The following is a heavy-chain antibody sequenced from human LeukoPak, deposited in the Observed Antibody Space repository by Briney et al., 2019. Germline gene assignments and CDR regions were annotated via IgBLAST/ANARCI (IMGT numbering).Heavy chain of an antibody. J-gene: IGHJ6*03. D-gene: IGHD3-9*01. CDR3: ARAVGLRYFDWLLSGDYYYYMDV. V-gene: IGHV3-48*04. CDR1: GFTFSSYS. Sequence: GGSLRLSCAASGFTFSSYSMNWVRQAPGKGLEWVSYISSSGSTIYYADSVKGRFTISRDNAKNSLYLQMNSLRAEDTAVYYCARAVGLRYFDWLLSGDYYYYMDVWGKGTTVTISS. CDR2: ISSSGSTI.